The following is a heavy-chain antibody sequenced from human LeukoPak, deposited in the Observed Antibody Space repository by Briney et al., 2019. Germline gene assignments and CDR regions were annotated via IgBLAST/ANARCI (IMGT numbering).Heavy chain of an antibody. D-gene: IGHD3-16*01. Sequence: ASVKVFCKASGGTFSSYAISWVRQAPGQGLEWMGGIIPIFGTANYAQKFQGRVTITTDESTSTAYMELSSLRSEDTAVYYCARGRRGNYYYYYMDVWGKGTTVTVSS. V-gene: IGHV1-69*05. J-gene: IGHJ6*03. CDR3: ARGRRGNYYYYYMDV. CDR2: IIPIFGTA. CDR1: GGTFSSYA.